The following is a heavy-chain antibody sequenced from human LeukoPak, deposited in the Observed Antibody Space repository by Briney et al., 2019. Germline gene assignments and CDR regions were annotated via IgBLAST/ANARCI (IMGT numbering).Heavy chain of an antibody. CDR1: GLTFNTYP. CDR3: ARSTASFDY. Sequence: GGSLRLSCVASGLTFNTYPMAWVRQAPGKGLEWVSRISGSGDTTYYTDSVRGRFTISRDNSKNKVFLQMNSLRAEDTAVYYCARSTASFDYWGQGTLVTVSS. CDR2: ISGSGDTT. V-gene: IGHV3-23*01. D-gene: IGHD5-18*01. J-gene: IGHJ4*02.